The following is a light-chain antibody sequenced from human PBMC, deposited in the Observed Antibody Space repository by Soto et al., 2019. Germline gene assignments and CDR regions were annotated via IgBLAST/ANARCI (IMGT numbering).Light chain of an antibody. Sequence: ILLTQSPSTLSLSPGERATLSCGASQSVSSGLLAWYQHKPGQAPSLLILDASRRATGIPDSFSGSGSGTDFTLTISRLEPEDFAVYFRQRYGSSHLITFGQGTRLEIK. CDR1: QSVSSGL. J-gene: IGKJ5*01. CDR2: DAS. CDR3: QRYGSSHLIT. V-gene: IGKV3D-20*01.